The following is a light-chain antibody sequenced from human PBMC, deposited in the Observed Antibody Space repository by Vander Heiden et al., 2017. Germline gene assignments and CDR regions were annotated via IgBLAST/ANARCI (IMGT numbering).Light chain of an antibody. V-gene: IGKV1-6*01. CDR2: AAS. J-gene: IGKJ1*01. Sequence: AIQMTQSPSSLSASVGDRVTITCRASQGIRNDLGWYQQKPGKAPKLLIYAASSLQGRVPSRFGGSGSGADFTLTISSLHPEDFATYYCRQDNNYPRTFGQGTKVEIK. CDR1: QGIRND. CDR3: RQDNNYPRT.